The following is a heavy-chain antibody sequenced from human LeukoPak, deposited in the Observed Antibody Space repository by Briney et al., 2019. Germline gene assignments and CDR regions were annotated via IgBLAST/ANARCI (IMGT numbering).Heavy chain of an antibody. V-gene: IGHV1-18*04. CDR2: ISAYNGNT. J-gene: IGHJ3*02. Sequence: ASVKVSCKASGYTFTGYYMHWVRQAPGQGLEWMGWISAYNGNTNYAQKLQGRVTMTTDTSTSTAYMELRSLRSDDTAVYYCARSRWEGSWYTPRHDAFDIWGQGTMVTVSS. CDR3: ARSRWEGSWYTPRHDAFDI. D-gene: IGHD6-13*01. CDR1: GYTFTGYY.